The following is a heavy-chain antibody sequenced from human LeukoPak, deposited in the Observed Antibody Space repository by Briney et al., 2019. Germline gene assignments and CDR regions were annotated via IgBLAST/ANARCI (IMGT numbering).Heavy chain of an antibody. V-gene: IGHV3-30-3*01. J-gene: IGHJ4*02. CDR2: ISYDGSNK. CDR3: AKGSFGLQIDY. D-gene: IGHD5-24*01. CDR1: GFTFSSYA. Sequence: PGRSLRLSCAASGFTFSSYAMHWVRQAPGKGLEWVAVISYDGSNKYYADSVKGRFTISRDNSKNTLYLQMNSLRAEDTAVYYCAKGSFGLQIDYWGQGTLVTVSS.